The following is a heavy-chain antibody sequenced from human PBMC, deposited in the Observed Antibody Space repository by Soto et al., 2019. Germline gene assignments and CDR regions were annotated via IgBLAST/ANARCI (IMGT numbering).Heavy chain of an antibody. J-gene: IGHJ6*02. D-gene: IGHD2-15*01. CDR2: INAANGNT. Sequence: ASVKVSCKASGDTFNSYAVNWVRQAPGQGLEWMGGINAANGNTKYSQTFQGRVTVTRSTSASIAYMELSSLTYDDTAVYYCVSAGSVVAGMDVCRQRPTVTVS. CDR3: VSAGSVVAGMDV. V-gene: IGHV1-3*01. CDR1: GDTFNSYA.